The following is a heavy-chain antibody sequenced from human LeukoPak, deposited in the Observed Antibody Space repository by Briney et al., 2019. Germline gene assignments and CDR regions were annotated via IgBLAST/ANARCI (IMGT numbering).Heavy chain of an antibody. V-gene: IGHV3-23*01. D-gene: IGHD1-26*01. CDR1: GFTFYMYA. Sequence: DPGGSLTLSCQASGFTFYMYAMSWVRQAPGKGLEWVASMCGTAGCTFYPDSVKGRFTISRDNSKNVLYLQMNSLRAEDTAVYYCARDQEGAFDYWGQGTLVTVSS. J-gene: IGHJ4*02. CDR2: MCGTAGCT. CDR3: ARDQEGAFDY.